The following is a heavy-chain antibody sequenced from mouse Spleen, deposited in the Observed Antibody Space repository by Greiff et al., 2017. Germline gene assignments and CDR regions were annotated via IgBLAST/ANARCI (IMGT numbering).Heavy chain of an antibody. J-gene: IGHJ3*01. CDR1: GFTFSSYA. CDR3: ARDREYGSSSWFAY. V-gene: IGHV5-4*01. CDR2: ISDGGSYT. D-gene: IGHD1-1*01. Sequence: EVKLVESGGGLVKPGGSLKLSCAASGFTFSSYAMSWVRQTPEKRLEWVATISDGGSYTYYPDNVKGRFTISRDNAKNNLYLQMSHLKSEDTAMYYCARDREYGSSSWFAYWGQGTLVTVSA.